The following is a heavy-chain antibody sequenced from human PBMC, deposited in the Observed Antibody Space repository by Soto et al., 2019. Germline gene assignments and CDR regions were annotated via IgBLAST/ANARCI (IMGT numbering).Heavy chain of an antibody. D-gene: IGHD3-10*01. Sequence: GASVKVSCKAFVNTFTSYDINWVRQATGHGLEWMGWINPNSGNIGYAQKFQGRVTMTRDTAIRTAYIEVSSLRSDDTAVYYCARGRASGILFLLDYWGQGPWVTVSS. V-gene: IGHV1-8*01. CDR1: VNTFTSYD. CDR3: ARGRASGILFLLDY. CDR2: INPNSGNI. J-gene: IGHJ4*02.